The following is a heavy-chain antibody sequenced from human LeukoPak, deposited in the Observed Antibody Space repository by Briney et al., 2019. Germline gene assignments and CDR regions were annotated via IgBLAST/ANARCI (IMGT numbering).Heavy chain of an antibody. CDR3: ARGGYGDYVNDY. CDR2: IYSGGST. D-gene: IGHD4-17*01. J-gene: IGHJ4*02. V-gene: IGHV3-53*01. Sequence: RGSLRLSCAASGFTVSSNYMSWVRQAPGKGLEWVSVIYSGGSTYYADSVKGRFTISRDNSKNTLYLQMNSLRAEDTAVYYCARGGYGDYVNDYWGQGTLATVSS. CDR1: GFTVSSNY.